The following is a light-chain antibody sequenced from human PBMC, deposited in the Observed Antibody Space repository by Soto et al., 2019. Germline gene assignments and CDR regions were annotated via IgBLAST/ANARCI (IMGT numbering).Light chain of an antibody. V-gene: IGKV1-5*03. Sequence: DIQMTQSPSTLSASVGERVTITCRASQSITNWLAWYQQKPGKAPKLLIYKASTLESGVPSRFSGSGSGTEFTLTISSLQPDDFATYYCQQFNTYSGLTFGGGTKVQIK. CDR3: QQFNTYSGLT. CDR1: QSITNW. CDR2: KAS. J-gene: IGKJ4*01.